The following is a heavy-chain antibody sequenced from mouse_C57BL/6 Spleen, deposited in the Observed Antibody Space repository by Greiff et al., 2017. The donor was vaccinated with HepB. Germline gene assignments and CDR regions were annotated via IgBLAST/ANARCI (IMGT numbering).Heavy chain of an antibody. D-gene: IGHD2-5*01. CDR3: AREGDYSNPPFAY. J-gene: IGHJ3*01. V-gene: IGHV3-6*01. Sequence: EVKLMESGPGLVKPSQSLSLTCSVTGYSITSGYYWNWIRQFPGNKLEWMGYISYDGSNNYNPSLKNRISITRDTSKNQFFLKLNSVTTEDTATYYCAREGDYSNPPFAYWGQGTLVTVSA. CDR2: ISYDGSN. CDR1: GYSITSGYY.